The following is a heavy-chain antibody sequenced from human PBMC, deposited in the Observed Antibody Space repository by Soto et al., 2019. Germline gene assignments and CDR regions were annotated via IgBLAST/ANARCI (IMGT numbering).Heavy chain of an antibody. J-gene: IGHJ5*02. CDR3: ARDGVGGYSGSFWLPNWFDP. V-gene: IGHV1-18*04. Sequence: QVQLVKSGAEVKKPGASVKVSCKASGYTFTSYRISWVRQAPGQGLEWMGWISAYNGNTIYAQKLQGRVTMTTDTSTSTAYMKLMSLRSDDTAVYYCARDGVGGYSGSFWLPNWFDPWRQGTLLTVSS. CDR2: ISAYNGNT. D-gene: IGHD1-26*01. CDR1: GYTFTSYR.